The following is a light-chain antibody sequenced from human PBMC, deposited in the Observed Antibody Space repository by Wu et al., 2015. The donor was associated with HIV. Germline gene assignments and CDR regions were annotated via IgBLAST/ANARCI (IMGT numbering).Light chain of an antibody. CDR3: QQRANWLT. Sequence: EIVLTQSPATLSLSPGETATLSCRASQSVSSYLAWYQQKPGQAPRLLIYDASNRATGIPARFSGRGSGTDFTLTITSLEPEDFAVYYCQQRANWLTFGGGTKVELK. V-gene: IGKV3-11*01. CDR1: QSVSSY. J-gene: IGKJ4*01. CDR2: DAS.